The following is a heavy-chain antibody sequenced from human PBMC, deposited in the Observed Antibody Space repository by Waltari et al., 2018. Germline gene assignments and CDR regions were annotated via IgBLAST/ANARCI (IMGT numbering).Heavy chain of an antibody. D-gene: IGHD2-21*01. V-gene: IGHV4-59*01. CDR1: GGSISSYY. CDR3: ARVPDWRPWYFDL. Sequence: VQLQESGPGLVKPSETLSLTCTVSGGSISSYYWTWIRQPPGKGLEWIGSIHNSGNTNYNLSLKSRVTMLVDMSENQFSLKMSSVTAADSAVYYCARVPDWRPWYFDLWGRGTLVTVSS. J-gene: IGHJ2*01. CDR2: IHNSGNT.